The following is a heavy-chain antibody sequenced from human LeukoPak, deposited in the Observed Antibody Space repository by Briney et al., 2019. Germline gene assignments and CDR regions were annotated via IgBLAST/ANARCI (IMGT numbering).Heavy chain of an antibody. D-gene: IGHD6-13*01. CDR2: INHSGST. CDR1: GGSFSVYY. CDR3: ARLYIGGYSRSTNYNWFDP. V-gene: IGHV4-34*01. Sequence: SETLSPTWAVYGGSFSVYYWGWISQPPGKWLEWIGEINHSGSTKYNPSIKRRVTISVDTSKKQFSLNLTSVTAADTAVYYCARLYIGGYSRSTNYNWFDPWGQGTLVTVSS. J-gene: IGHJ5*02.